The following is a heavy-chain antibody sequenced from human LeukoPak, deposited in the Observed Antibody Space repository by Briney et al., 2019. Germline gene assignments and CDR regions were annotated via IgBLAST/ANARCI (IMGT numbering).Heavy chain of an antibody. J-gene: IGHJ4*02. D-gene: IGHD4-23*01. CDR3: ARGGDYGGTVFDY. Sequence: ASVKVSCKASGYTFTGYYMHWVRQAPRQGLEWMGWINPNSGGTNYAQKFQGRVTMTRDTSISTAYMELSRLRSDDTAVYYCARGGDYGGTVFDYWGQGTLVTVSS. CDR2: INPNSGGT. CDR1: GYTFTGYY. V-gene: IGHV1-2*02.